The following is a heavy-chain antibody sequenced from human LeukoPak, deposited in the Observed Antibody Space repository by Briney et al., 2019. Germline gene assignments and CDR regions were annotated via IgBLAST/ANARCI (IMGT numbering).Heavy chain of an antibody. CDR1: GYTLTALY. V-gene: IGHV1-24*01. J-gene: IGHJ6*04. CDR2: FDPPAGET. D-gene: IGHD6-19*01. Sequence: ASVKVTCKVSGYTLTALYMHWVRQATGKGLDTMGGFDPPAGETIYAQKFQGRGTMTEDTSTDTAYMELSSLRSQDTALYYCATSWVVAGIGTYYGMDVWGKGTTVTVSS. CDR3: ATSWVVAGIGTYYGMDV.